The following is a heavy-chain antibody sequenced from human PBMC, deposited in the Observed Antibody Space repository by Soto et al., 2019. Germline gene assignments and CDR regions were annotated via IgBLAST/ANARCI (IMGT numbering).Heavy chain of an antibody. D-gene: IGHD2-21*02. CDR2: IRSKDNGYAT. V-gene: IGHV3-73*01. CDR3: NRRAGGDWGVC. J-gene: IGHJ4*02. Sequence: GGSLRLSCAVSGFIFSDSAIHWVRQAPGKGLEWVGRIRSKDNGYATGYAASVEGRFTISRDDSKNTAYLQMNSLKTEDTAIYYCNRRAGGDWGVCWGQGSLVTVSS. CDR1: GFIFSDSA.